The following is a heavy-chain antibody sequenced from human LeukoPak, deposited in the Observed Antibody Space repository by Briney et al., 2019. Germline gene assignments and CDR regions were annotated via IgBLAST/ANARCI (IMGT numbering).Heavy chain of an antibody. CDR2: LNSDGTYT. D-gene: IGHD5-18*01. CDR3: ARGERGYSYGYGDY. CDR1: EFPFSKYW. V-gene: IGHV3-74*01. J-gene: IGHJ4*02. Sequence: GGSLRLSCAASEFPFSKYWMHWVRQAPGKGLGWVSRLNSDGTYTSYADSVKGRFTMSRDNAKNTLYLQMNSLRAEDTAVYYCARGERGYSYGYGDYWGQGTLVTVSS.